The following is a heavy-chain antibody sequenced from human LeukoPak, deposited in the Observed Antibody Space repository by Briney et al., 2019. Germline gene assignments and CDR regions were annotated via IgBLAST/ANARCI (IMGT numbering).Heavy chain of an antibody. V-gene: IGHV4-38-2*02. CDR1: GYSITSGYY. CDR2: IYHSGST. J-gene: IGHJ5*02. Sequence: SETLSLTCTVSGYSITSGYYWGWIRQPPGKGLEWIGSIYHSGSTNYNPSLKSRVTISVETSKNQFSLKLKSVTAADTAVYYCARGGYYGSGNDFRFDPWGQGTLVTVSS. CDR3: ARGGYYGSGNDFRFDP. D-gene: IGHD3-10*01.